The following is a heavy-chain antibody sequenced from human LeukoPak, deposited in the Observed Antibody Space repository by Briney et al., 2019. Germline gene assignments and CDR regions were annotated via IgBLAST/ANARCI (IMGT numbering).Heavy chain of an antibody. J-gene: IGHJ4*02. CDR1: GYTFTGYY. D-gene: IGHD2-2*01. V-gene: IGHV1-2*02. Sequence: ASVKVPCKASGYTFTGYYMHWVRQAPGQGLEWMGWINPNSGGTNYAQKFQGRVTMTRDTSISTAYMELSRLRSDDTAVYYCALLLYCSSTSCSPRDWGQGTLVTVSS. CDR3: ALLLYCSSTSCSPRD. CDR2: INPNSGGT.